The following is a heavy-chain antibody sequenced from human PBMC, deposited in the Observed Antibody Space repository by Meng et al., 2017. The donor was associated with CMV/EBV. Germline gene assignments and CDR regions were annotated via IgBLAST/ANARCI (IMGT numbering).Heavy chain of an antibody. V-gene: IGHV1-2*02. J-gene: IGHJ6*02. CDR1: GFTFTGYY. Sequence: ASVKVSCKASGFTFTGYYIHWVRQAPGQGLEWMGWIDPSSGGTNYAQRFQGRVTMTRDTSISTAYMELTRLRSDDTAVYYCARTAYNSGWWGGDYYSGMDVWAKGPRSPSP. CDR2: IDPSSGGT. D-gene: IGHD6-19*01. CDR3: ARTAYNSGWWGGDYYSGMDV.